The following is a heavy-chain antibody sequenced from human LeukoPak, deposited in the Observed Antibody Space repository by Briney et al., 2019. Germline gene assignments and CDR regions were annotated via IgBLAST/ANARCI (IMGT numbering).Heavy chain of an antibody. Sequence: PGGSLRVSCAASGFTFVNYAMSWVRQAPGKGLEWVSVISSGGGTKYYADSVKGRFTVSRDDSKNTLSLQMDSLRAEDTAVYFCATEGSQPSNYHRSTYYDYWGRGTLVTVSS. V-gene: IGHV3-23*01. CDR3: ATEGSQPSNYHRSTYYDY. D-gene: IGHD2/OR15-2a*01. CDR1: GFTFVNYA. CDR2: ISSGGGTK. J-gene: IGHJ4*02.